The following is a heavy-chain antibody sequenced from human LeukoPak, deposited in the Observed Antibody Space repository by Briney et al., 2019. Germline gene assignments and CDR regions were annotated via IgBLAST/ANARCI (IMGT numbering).Heavy chain of an antibody. D-gene: IGHD1-7*01. J-gene: IGHJ6*02. Sequence: ASVNVSCKASGYTFTSYGISWVRQAPGQGLEWMGWISAYNGNTNYAQKLQGRVTMTTDTSTSTAYMELRSLRSDDTAVYYCARSGTRYYYYGMDVWGQGTTVTVSS. CDR1: GYTFTSYG. CDR2: ISAYNGNT. V-gene: IGHV1-18*01. CDR3: ARSGTRYYYYGMDV.